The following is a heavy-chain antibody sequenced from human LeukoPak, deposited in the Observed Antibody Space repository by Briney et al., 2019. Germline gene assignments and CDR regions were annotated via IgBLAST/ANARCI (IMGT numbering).Heavy chain of an antibody. CDR1: GGSISSYY. D-gene: IGHD3-16*01. Sequence: SETLSLTCTVSGGSISSYYWSWIRQPPGKGLEWIGYIYYSGSTNYNPSLKSRVTISVDTSKNQFSLKLSSVTAADTAVYYCARDSGWGVDYWGQGTLVAVSS. CDR2: IYYSGST. V-gene: IGHV4-59*01. J-gene: IGHJ4*02. CDR3: ARDSGWGVDY.